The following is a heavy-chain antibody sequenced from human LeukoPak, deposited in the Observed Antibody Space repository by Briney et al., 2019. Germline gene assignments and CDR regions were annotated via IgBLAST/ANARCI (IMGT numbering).Heavy chain of an antibody. D-gene: IGHD6-13*01. CDR1: GFSFSTYA. V-gene: IGHV3-23*01. CDR2: ISGSGGST. CDR3: AKDLEQLDYFDY. Sequence: PGGSLRLSCAASGFSFSTYAMSWVRQAPDKGLEWVSSISGSGGSTYYADSVKGRFTISRDNSKNTLFLQMNSLRADDTAVYYCAKDLEQLDYFDYWGQGTLVTVSS. J-gene: IGHJ4*02.